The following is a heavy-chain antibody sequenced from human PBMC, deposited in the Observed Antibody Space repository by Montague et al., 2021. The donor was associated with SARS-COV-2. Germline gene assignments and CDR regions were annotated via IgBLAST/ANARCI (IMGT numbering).Heavy chain of an antibody. D-gene: IGHD4-23*01. CDR2: IDWDDDK. CDR1: GFSLSTSGMC. V-gene: IGHV2-70*01. CDR3: ARSYGTTVVTRAFDY. J-gene: IGHJ4*02. Sequence: PALVKPTHTLTLTCTFSGFSLSTSGMCVRWIRQPPGKALEWLTLIDWDDDKYYSTSLKTRLTISKDTSKNQVVLTMTNMDPVDTATYYCARSYGTTVVTRAFDYWGQGTLVTVSS.